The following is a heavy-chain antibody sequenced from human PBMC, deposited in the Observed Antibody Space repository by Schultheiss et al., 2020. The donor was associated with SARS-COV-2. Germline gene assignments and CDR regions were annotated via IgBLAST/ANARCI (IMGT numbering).Heavy chain of an antibody. V-gene: IGHV3-30*03. CDR3: TTDFPYCSGGSCYIG. CDR1: GFTFSSYS. D-gene: IGHD2-15*01. J-gene: IGHJ4*02. CDR2: ISYDGSNK. Sequence: GGSLRLSCAASGFTFSSYSMNWVRQAPGKGLEWVAVISYDGSNKYYADSVKGRFTISRDNSKNTLYLQMNSLKTEDTAVYYCTTDFPYCSGGSCYIGWGQGTLVTVSS.